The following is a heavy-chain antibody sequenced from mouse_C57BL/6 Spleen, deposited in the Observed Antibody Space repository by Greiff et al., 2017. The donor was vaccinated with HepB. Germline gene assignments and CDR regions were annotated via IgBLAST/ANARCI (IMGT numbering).Heavy chain of an antibody. CDR1: GYSFTGYF. D-gene: IGHD1-1*01. CDR2: INPYNGDT. J-gene: IGHJ1*03. V-gene: IGHV1-20*01. Sequence: EVKVVESGPELVKPGDSVKISCKASGYSFTGYFMNWVMQSHGKSLEWIGRINPYNGDTFYNQKFKGKATLTVDKSSSTAHMELRSLTSEDSAVYYCARDYYGSSYGYFDVWGTGTTVTVSS. CDR3: ARDYYGSSYGYFDV.